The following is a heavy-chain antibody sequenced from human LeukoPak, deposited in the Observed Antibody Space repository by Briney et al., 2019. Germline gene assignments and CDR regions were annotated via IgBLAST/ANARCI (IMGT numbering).Heavy chain of an antibody. Sequence: SETLSLTCTVSGGSIISSTYYWGWIRQPPGKGLEWIGSIYYSGTTYYNPSLKSRVTISVDTSRNQFSLKRSSVTAADTAVFHCARHSRGYYDSTGYYYGSHAFGIWGQGTMVTVSS. CDR2: IYYSGTT. CDR3: ARHSRGYYDSTGYYYGSHAFGI. V-gene: IGHV4-39*01. J-gene: IGHJ3*02. D-gene: IGHD3-22*01. CDR1: GGSIISSTYY.